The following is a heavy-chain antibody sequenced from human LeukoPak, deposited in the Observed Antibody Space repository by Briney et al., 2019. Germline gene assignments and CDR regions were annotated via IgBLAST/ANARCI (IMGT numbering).Heavy chain of an antibody. D-gene: IGHD2-2*01. CDR3: VRSGGYQGGY. CDR2: IHYSSGT. Sequence: SETLSVTCTVSGGSISSGNFYWGWTRQHPGKGLEWIVYIHYSSGTDYNPPLRSRVTISLNTSNNQFSLKLSSVTAADTAVYYCVRSGGYQGGYWGQGTLVTVSS. CDR1: GGSISSGNFY. V-gene: IGHV4-31*03. J-gene: IGHJ4*02.